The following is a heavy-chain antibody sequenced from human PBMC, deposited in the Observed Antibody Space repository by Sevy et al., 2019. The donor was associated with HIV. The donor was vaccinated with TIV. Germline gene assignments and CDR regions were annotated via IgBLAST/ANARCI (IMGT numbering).Heavy chain of an antibody. J-gene: IGHJ6*02. CDR2: FYYSAST. V-gene: IGHV4-59*01. D-gene: IGHD6-13*01. CDR3: ARGIAAPRGMDV. CDR1: GDPISGYY. Sequence: SETLSLTCTVSGDPISGYYWSWIRQPPGKGLEWIGYFYYSASTNYNPSLKSRVTISVDTTKNQVSLKVRSLTAADTAVYYCARGIAAPRGMDVWGQGTTVTVSS.